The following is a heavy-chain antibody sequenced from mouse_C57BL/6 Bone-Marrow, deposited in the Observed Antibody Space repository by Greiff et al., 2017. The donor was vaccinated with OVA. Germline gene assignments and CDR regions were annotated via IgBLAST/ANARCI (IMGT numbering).Heavy chain of an antibody. D-gene: IGHD2-4*01. CDR2: INPSTGGT. CDR3: ARGGPLRPGDYYAMDY. CDR1: GYSFTGYY. J-gene: IGHJ4*01. Sequence: EVQLQESGPELVKPGASVKISCKASGYSFTGYYMNWVKQSPEKSLEWIGEINPSTGGTTYNQKFKAKATLTVDKSSSTAYMQLKSLTSEDSAVYYCARGGPLRPGDYYAMDYWGQGTSVTVSS. V-gene: IGHV1-42*01.